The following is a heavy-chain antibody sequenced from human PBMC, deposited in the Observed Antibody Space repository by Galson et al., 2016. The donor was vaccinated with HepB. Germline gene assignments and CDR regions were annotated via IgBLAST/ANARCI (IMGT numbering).Heavy chain of an antibody. Sequence: SVKVSCKASGYSLTSYYMHWVRQAPGKGLEWMGGFDPEDGETIYAQKFQGRVTMTEDTATDTAYMELSTLRSEGTAVYYCLTGDYGGNSEYDYGMDVWGQGTTVTVSS. V-gene: IGHV1-24*01. CDR3: LTGDYGGNSEYDYGMDV. CDR2: FDPEDGET. CDR1: GYSLTSYY. D-gene: IGHD4-23*01. J-gene: IGHJ6*02.